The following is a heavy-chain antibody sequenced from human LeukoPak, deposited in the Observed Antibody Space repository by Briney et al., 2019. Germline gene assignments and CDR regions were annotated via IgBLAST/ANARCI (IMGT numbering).Heavy chain of an antibody. D-gene: IGHD3-22*01. CDR1: GDSIITSGFF. Sequence: SETLSLTCTVSGDSIITSGFFWSWFRHHPEKGLEWLGYIYYTGSAYYNPSVESRLTISVDTSKNQFSLRLRSVTAADTAVYYCARVVEDSSGYYFDYWGQGTLVTVSS. CDR2: IYYTGSA. CDR3: ARVVEDSSGYYFDY. V-gene: IGHV4-31*03. J-gene: IGHJ4*02.